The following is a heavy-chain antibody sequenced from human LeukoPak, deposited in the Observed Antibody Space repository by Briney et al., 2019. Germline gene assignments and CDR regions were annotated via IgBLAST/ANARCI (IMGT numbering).Heavy chain of an antibody. CDR1: GGSISSSSYY. Sequence: SEPLSLTCTVSGGSISSSSYYWGWIRQPPGKGLEWIGSIYYSGSTYYNPSLKSRVTISVDTSKNQFSLKLSSVTAADTAVYYCARHWWQLVRPAWFDPWGQGTLVTVSS. J-gene: IGHJ5*02. D-gene: IGHD2-15*01. V-gene: IGHV4-39*01. CDR3: ARHWWQLVRPAWFDP. CDR2: IYYSGST.